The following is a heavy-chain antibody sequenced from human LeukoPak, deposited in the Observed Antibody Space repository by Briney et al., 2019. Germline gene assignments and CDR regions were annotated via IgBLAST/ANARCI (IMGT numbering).Heavy chain of an antibody. CDR3: ARGPTPYCSGGSCSQGDY. V-gene: IGHV1-2*02. Sequence: GGSLRLSCAASGFTFSRFGMHWVRQAPGQGLEWMGWINPDSGGTNYAQKFQGRVTMTRDTSISAAYMELSRLRSDDTAVYYCARGPTPYCSGGSCSQGDYWGQGTLVTVSS. CDR2: INPDSGGT. CDR1: GFTFSRFG. J-gene: IGHJ4*02. D-gene: IGHD2-15*01.